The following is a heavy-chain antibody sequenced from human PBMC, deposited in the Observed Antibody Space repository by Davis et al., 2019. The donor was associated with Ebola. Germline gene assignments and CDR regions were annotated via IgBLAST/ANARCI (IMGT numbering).Heavy chain of an antibody. V-gene: IGHV4-59*12. CDR3: ARVRPKLRVGATIFMTKYFDY. J-gene: IGHJ4*02. D-gene: IGHD1-26*01. Sequence: SETLSLTCTVSGGSISSYYWSWIRQPPGKGLEWIGYIYYSGSTNYNPSLKSRVTISVDTSKNQFSLKLSSVTAADTAVYYCARVRPKLRVGATIFMTKYFDYWGQGTLVTVSS. CDR1: GGSISSYY. CDR2: IYYSGST.